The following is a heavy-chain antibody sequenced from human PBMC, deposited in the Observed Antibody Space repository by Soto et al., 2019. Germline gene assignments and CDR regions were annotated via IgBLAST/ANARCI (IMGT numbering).Heavy chain of an antibody. V-gene: IGHV1-69*01. CDR1: GDSLNNHA. D-gene: IGHD6-13*01. CDR3: ARAPPPHGSSCCWFDP. Sequence: QVQLVQSGAEVKKPGSSVKVSCMASGDSLNNHAINWVRQAPGQGLEWMGGVIPIFGTTKYAKKFQGRVKIIADESTGTAYMQLSSLRSEDTAVYYCARAPPPHGSSCCWFDPWGPGTLVSVSS. J-gene: IGHJ5*02. CDR2: VIPIFGTT.